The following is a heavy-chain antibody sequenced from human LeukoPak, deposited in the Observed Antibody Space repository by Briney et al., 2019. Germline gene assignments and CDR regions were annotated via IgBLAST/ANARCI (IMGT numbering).Heavy chain of an antibody. D-gene: IGHD1-26*01. CDR3: ANSGSYYYYYYMDV. Sequence: GGSLRLSCAASGFTFSSYAMHWVRQAPGKGLEWVAVISYDGSNKYYADSVKGRFTISRDNSKNTLYLQMNSLRAEDTAVYYCANSGSYYYYYYMDVWGKGTTVTVSS. V-gene: IGHV3-30-3*01. CDR1: GFTFSSYA. J-gene: IGHJ6*03. CDR2: ISYDGSNK.